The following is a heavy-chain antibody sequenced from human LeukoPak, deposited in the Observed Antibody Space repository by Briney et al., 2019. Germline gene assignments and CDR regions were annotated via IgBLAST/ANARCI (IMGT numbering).Heavy chain of an antibody. D-gene: IGHD6-19*01. CDR3: AREAVAGTTHFDY. CDR2: IYYSGST. V-gene: IGHV4-59*01. Sequence: PSETLSLTCTVSGGSISSYYWSWIRQPPGKGLEWIGYIYYSGSTNYNPSLKSRVTISVDTSKNQFSLKLSSVTAADTAVYYCAREAVAGTTHFDYWGQGTLVTVSS. CDR1: GGSISSYY. J-gene: IGHJ4*02.